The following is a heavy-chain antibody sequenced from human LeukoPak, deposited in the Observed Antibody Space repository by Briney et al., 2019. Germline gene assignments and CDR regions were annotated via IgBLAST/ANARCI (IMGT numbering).Heavy chain of an antibody. J-gene: IGHJ4*02. V-gene: IGHV3-33*01. CDR3: ARTYSRESGYDFVFHY. Sequence: GRSLRLSCAASGFSFSSYGLHWVRQAPGKGLEWVSAISYDGKSIHYADSVKGRFTISRDNSRNTVYLQMNSLRVEDTAVYYCARTYSRESGYDFVFHYWGQGTRVTVSS. D-gene: IGHD5-12*01. CDR1: GFSFSSYG. CDR2: ISYDGKSI.